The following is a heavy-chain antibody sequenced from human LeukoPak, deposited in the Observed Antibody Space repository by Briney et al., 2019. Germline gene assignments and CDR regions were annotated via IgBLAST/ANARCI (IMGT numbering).Heavy chain of an antibody. Sequence: GGSLRLSCAASGFIFSNYWRHWVRQAPGKGLVWVSRITSDGSSANYADSVKGRFTISRDNAKNTLYLQMNSLRAEDTAVYYCARDLPDDIVVVPAAQDYWGQGTLVTVSS. CDR3: ARDLPDDIVVVPAAQDY. D-gene: IGHD2-2*01. J-gene: IGHJ4*02. CDR2: ITSDGSSA. V-gene: IGHV3-74*01. CDR1: GFIFSNYW.